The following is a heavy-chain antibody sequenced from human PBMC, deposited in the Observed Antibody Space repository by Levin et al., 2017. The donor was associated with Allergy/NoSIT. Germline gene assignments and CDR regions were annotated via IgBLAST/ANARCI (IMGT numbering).Heavy chain of an antibody. V-gene: IGHV3-23*01. J-gene: IGHJ6*02. CDR1: GFPFDAYP. CDR3: ARFATCGDFFYYGLDV. Sequence: GGSLRLSCAASGFPFDAYPMTWVRQAPGKGLESVSGISGTGSRTFYADSVKGRFTISRDNSKNTLSLQMSRLRAEDTATYYCARFATCGDFFYYGLDVWGQGTTVTVSS. CDR2: ISGTGSRT. D-gene: IGHD7-27*01.